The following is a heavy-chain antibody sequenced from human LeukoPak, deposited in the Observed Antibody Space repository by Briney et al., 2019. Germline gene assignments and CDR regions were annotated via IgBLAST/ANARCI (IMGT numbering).Heavy chain of an antibody. V-gene: IGHV3-7*01. D-gene: IGHD1-26*01. Sequence: GGSLRLSCAPSGFTFSGYWMSWVRQTPEKGLEWVANIKQDGYEKYYVDSVKGRFTISRDNAKNSLYLRMNSLRADDTAIYYCARDKIVGPTTLDYWGQGTLVTVSS. CDR2: IKQDGYEK. CDR3: ARDKIVGPTTLDY. CDR1: GFTFSGYW. J-gene: IGHJ4*02.